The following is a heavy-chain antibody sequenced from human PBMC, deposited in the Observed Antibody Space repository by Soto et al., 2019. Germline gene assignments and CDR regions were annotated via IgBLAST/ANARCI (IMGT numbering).Heavy chain of an antibody. CDR3: ARDGRTIGEFQGGYYYGMDV. D-gene: IGHD3-10*01. Sequence: GGSLRLSCAASGFTFSSYDMHWVRQAPGKGLEWVAVISYDGSNKYYADSVKGRFTISRDNSKNTLYLQMNSLRAEDTAVYYCARDGRTIGEFQGGYYYGMDVWGQGTTVTVSS. V-gene: IGHV3-30-3*01. CDR1: GFTFSSYD. J-gene: IGHJ6*02. CDR2: ISYDGSNK.